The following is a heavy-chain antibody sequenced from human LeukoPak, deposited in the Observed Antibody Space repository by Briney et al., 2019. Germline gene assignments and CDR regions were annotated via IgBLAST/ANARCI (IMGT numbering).Heavy chain of an antibody. CDR2: ISYSDPT. D-gene: IGHD3-10*01. J-gene: IGHJ4*02. CDR1: GVSIASNTHY. V-gene: IGHV4-31*03. CDR3: ALSQYGEALVDH. Sequence: SETLSLTCNVSGVSIASNTHYWTWIRQLPGTGLEWIGFISYSDPTSYNPSPRSRVAFSLDTSKNQFSLQLHSVTAADTAVYYCALSQYGEALVDHWGQGSLVTVSS.